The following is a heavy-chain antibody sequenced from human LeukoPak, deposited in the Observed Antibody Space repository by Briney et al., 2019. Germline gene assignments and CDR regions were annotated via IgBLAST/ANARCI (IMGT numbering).Heavy chain of an antibody. CDR1: GFTFSRYA. D-gene: IGHD1-26*01. Sequence: SGGSLRLSCAASGFTFSRYAMGWVRQAPGKGLEWVANLGQDGSERNYVDSVKGRFTVSRDNAENSLYLQMNSLRDEDTAVYYCARERYSTKYFDYWGQGTLVTVSS. V-gene: IGHV3-7*01. CDR3: ARERYSTKYFDY. CDR2: LGQDGSER. J-gene: IGHJ4*02.